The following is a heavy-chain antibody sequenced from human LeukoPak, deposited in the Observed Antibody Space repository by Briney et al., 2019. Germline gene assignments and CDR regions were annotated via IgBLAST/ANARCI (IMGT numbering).Heavy chain of an antibody. J-gene: IGHJ4*02. CDR3: EKATSVSWSSGWYFDY. D-gene: IGHD6-19*01. Sequence: PGGSLRLSCAASGFTFNNYAMSWVRQAPGKGLEWVSDISGSGNSIYYADSVKGRFTISRDNSKNTLYLQMNSLRAEDTAVYYCEKATSVSWSSGWYFDYWGQGTLVTVSS. V-gene: IGHV3-23*01. CDR1: GFTFNNYA. CDR2: ISGSGNSI.